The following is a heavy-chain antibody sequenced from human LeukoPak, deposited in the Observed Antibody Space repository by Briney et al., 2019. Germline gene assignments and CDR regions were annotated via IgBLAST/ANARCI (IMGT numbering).Heavy chain of an antibody. CDR2: INPNTGDT. CDR3: ARDPVFDTSGYDLDY. D-gene: IGHD3-22*01. CDR1: GYTFTDYY. Sequence: PGASVKVSCKASGYTFTDYYIHWVRQAPGQGLEWMGWINPNTGDTNYAQKFQGRVTMTRDTSISTAFMELSRLTSDDTAVYYCARDPVFDTSGYDLDYWGQGALVTVSS. V-gene: IGHV1-2*02. J-gene: IGHJ4*02.